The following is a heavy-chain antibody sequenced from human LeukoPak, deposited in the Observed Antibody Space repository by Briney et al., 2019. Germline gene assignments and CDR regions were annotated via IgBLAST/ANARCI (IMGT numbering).Heavy chain of an antibody. D-gene: IGHD3-22*01. CDR1: GFTFSSYW. Sequence: GGSLRLSCAASGFTFSSYWMSWVRQAPEKGLEWVANIKQDGSEKYYVDSVKGRFTISRDNAKNSLYLQMNSLRAEDTAVYYCARDGHYYDSSGYSRGAFDIWGQGTMVTVSS. V-gene: IGHV3-7*01. J-gene: IGHJ3*02. CDR2: IKQDGSEK. CDR3: ARDGHYYDSSGYSRGAFDI.